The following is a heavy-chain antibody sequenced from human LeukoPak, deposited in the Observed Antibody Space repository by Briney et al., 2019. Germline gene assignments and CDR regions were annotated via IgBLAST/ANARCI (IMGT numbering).Heavy chain of an antibody. J-gene: IGHJ4*02. CDR3: ARERGTSIAAAAYLDY. D-gene: IGHD6-13*01. V-gene: IGHV1-18*01. CDR1: GYTFTSYG. Sequence: GASVKVSCTASGYTFTSYGISWVRQAPGQGLEWMGWISAYSGNTNYAQKLQGRVTMTTDTSTSTAYMELRSLRSDDTAVYYCARERGTSIAAAAYLDYWGQGTLVTVSS. CDR2: ISAYSGNT.